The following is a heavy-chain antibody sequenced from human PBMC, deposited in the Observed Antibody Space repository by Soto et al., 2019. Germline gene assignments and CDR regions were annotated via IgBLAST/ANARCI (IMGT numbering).Heavy chain of an antibody. CDR2: IIPILGIA. CDR3: AIAGTTVTTFSNFYY. V-gene: IGHV1-69*02. CDR1: GGTFSSYT. J-gene: IGHJ4*02. Sequence: QVQLVQSGAEVKKPGSSVKVSCKASGGTFSSYTISWVRQAPGQGLEWMGRIIPILGIANYAQKFQGRVTITADKSTSTAYMELSSLRSEDTAVYYCAIAGTTVTTFSNFYYWGQGTLVTVSS. D-gene: IGHD4-17*01.